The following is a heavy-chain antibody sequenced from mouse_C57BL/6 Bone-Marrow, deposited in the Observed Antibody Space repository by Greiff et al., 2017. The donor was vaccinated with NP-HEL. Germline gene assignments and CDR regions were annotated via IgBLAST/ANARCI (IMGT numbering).Heavy chain of an antibody. D-gene: IGHD2-5*01. Sequence: VQLVESGPELVKPGASVKISCKASGYAFSSSWMNWVKQRPGKGLEWIGRIYPGDGDTNSNGKFKGKATLTADKSSSTAYMQLSSLTSEDSAVYFYTSASYYSNFDYWGQGTTLTVSS. CDR2: IYPGDGDT. J-gene: IGHJ2*01. CDR1: GYAFSSSW. V-gene: IGHV1-82*01. CDR3: TSASYYSNFDY.